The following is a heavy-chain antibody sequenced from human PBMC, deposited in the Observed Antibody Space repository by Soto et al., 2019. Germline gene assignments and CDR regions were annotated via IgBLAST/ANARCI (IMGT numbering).Heavy chain of an antibody. CDR3: AQQSSGHDKRWYYYYMDV. D-gene: IGHD3-22*01. CDR1: GFTFSGSG. CDR2: IRSKANSYAT. Sequence: EVQLVESGGGLVQPGGSLKLSCAASGFTFSGSGMHWVRQASGKGLEWVGRIRSKANSYATAYAASVEGRFTISRDDSKNTAYLQMNSLKTEDTAVYYCAQQSSGHDKRWYYYYMDVWGKGTTVTVSS. J-gene: IGHJ6*03. V-gene: IGHV3-73*01.